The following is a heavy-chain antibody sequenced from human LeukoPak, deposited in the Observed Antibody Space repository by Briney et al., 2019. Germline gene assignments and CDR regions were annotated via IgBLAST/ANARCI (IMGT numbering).Heavy chain of an antibody. CDR3: ARETAERYRGSYFDX. J-gene: IGHJ4*02. D-gene: IGHD1-26*01. CDR2: EN. Sequence: RTSQTLSLTCTVSGASVSSGPYYWSWIRQPPGEGLEWIGWENNYNVSLKSRVIISVDRSKNQFSLTFISVTAADTAVYFCARETAERYRGSYFDXXXXXXLVTXXS. V-gene: IGHV4-30-2*01. CDR1: GASVSSGPYY.